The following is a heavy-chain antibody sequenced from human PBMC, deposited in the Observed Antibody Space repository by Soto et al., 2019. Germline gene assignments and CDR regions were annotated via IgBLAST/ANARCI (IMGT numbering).Heavy chain of an antibody. V-gene: IGHV4-30-4*01. D-gene: IGHD3-3*01. CDR3: AREGGDFVQVPYY. J-gene: IGHJ4*02. CDR2: IYYNGDT. CDR1: GVSINRGDYY. Sequence: QVRLQESGPKLVRPSQTLSLTCSFSGVSINRGDYYWSWIRQSPGRGLEWIGSIYYNGDTNYNPSLGSRVTMSVHTSKNQFFLELQSVVAADTAVYFCAREGGDFVQVPYYWGQGTLITVSS.